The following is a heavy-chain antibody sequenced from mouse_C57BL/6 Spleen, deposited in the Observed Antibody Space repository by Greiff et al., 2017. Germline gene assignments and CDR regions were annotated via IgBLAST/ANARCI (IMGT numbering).Heavy chain of an antibody. V-gene: IGHV1-18*01. D-gene: IGHD4-1*01. J-gene: IGHJ1*03. CDR1: GYTFTDYN. CDR2: INPNNGGT. Sequence: VQLQQSGPELVKPGASVKIPCKASGYTFTDYNMDWVKQSHGKSLEWIGDINPNNGGTIYNQKFKGKATLTVDKSSSTAYMELRSLTSEDTAVYYGARAPLWDYWYFDVWGTGTTVTVSS. CDR3: ARAPLWDYWYFDV.